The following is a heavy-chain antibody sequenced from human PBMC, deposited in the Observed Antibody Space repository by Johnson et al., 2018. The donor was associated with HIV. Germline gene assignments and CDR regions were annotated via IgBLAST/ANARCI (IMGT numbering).Heavy chain of an antibody. CDR1: GFTVSSNY. Sequence: EVQLVESGGGVVQPGGSLRLSCAASGFTVSSNYMSWVRQAPGKGLEWVSVIYGGGSGGSTYYVDSVKGRFTISRDNSKNTLYLQMNSLRAEDTAVYYCAKSGFSGSYQGAYDIWGQGTMVTVSS. D-gene: IGHD1-26*01. J-gene: IGHJ3*02. V-gene: IGHV3-66*02. CDR2: IYGGGSGGST. CDR3: AKSGFSGSYQGAYDI.